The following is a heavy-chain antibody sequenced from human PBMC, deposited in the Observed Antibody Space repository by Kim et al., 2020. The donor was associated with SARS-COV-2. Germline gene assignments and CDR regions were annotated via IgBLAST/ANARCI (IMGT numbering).Heavy chain of an antibody. V-gene: IGHV4-34*01. CDR3: ARGLMGGAAS. J-gene: IGHJ5*02. D-gene: IGHD1-26*01. Sequence: GNTNDRPSLKSRVTISVDTSKNQLSLQLTSVTAADTAVYDCARGLMGGAASWGQGTLVTVSS. CDR2: GNT.